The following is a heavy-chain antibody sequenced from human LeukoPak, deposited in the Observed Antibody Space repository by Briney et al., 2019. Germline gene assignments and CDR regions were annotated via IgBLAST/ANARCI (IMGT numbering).Heavy chain of an antibody. CDR3: ARHSPTGWYYFDS. CDR1: GDSMTTFD. V-gene: IGHV4-4*07. Sequence: SETLYLTCSVSGDSMTTFDWSWIRQPAGKGLEWVGQVFTSGTTAYSASLKSRLTISLDKSNNQVSLKLISVTAADTAVYYCARHSPTGWYYFDSWGQGALVIVSS. D-gene: IGHD6-19*01. J-gene: IGHJ4*02. CDR2: VFTSGTT.